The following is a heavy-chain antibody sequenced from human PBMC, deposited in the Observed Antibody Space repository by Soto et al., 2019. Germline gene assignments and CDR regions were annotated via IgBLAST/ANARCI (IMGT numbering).Heavy chain of an antibody. CDR3: ARDPRYFDWLPPYYYYYYGMDV. D-gene: IGHD3-9*01. Sequence: SETLSLTCTVSGGSVSSGSYYWSWIRQPPGKGLEWIGYIYYSGSTNYNPSLKSRVTISVDTSKNQFSLKLGSVTAADTAVYYCARDPRYFDWLPPYYYYYYGMDVWGQGTTVTVSS. CDR2: IYYSGST. CDR1: GGSVSSGSYY. V-gene: IGHV4-61*01. J-gene: IGHJ6*02.